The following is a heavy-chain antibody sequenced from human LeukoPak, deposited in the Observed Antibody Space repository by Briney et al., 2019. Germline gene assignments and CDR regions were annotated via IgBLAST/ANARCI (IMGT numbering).Heavy chain of an antibody. J-gene: IGHJ4*02. D-gene: IGHD3-22*01. CDR2: IYYSGST. CDR3: ASFRGSSDYLNFDY. Sequence: SEPLSLTCTVSGGSNSSRRYYWGWIRQPPGKGLEWIGSIYYSGSTYYNPSPKSRVTISVDTSKNQFSLKLGCVTAAGTAVYDCASFRGSSDYLNFDYWGQGTLVTVSS. V-gene: IGHV4-39*01. CDR1: GGSNSSRRYY.